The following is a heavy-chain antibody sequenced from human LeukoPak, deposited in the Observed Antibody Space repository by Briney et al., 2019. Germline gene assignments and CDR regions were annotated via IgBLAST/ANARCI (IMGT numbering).Heavy chain of an antibody. Sequence: PSETLSLTCAVSGGSISSGGYSGSWIRQPPGRGLEWIGYIYPSGSTYYNPPLNSPVTLSVDRSKHQFSLKLSSVPAADTALYYCARELCFGEVSSWFDPGAREPRSPSPQ. D-gene: IGHD3-10*01. CDR3: ARELCFGEVSSWFDP. CDR1: GGSISSGGYS. CDR2: IYPSGST. J-gene: IGHJ5*02. V-gene: IGHV4-30-2*01.